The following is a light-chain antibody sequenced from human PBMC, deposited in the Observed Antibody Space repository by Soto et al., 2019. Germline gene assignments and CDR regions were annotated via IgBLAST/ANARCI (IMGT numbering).Light chain of an antibody. Sequence: QSALTQPPSASGSPGQSVAISCSGTSSDVGGYNYVSWYQLHPGKAPKLMIYDVNKRPSGVPDRFSGSKSGNTASLTVSGHQAADEADEYCIAYAGRNKPAFGGGTKLTVL. J-gene: IGLJ2*01. V-gene: IGLV2-8*01. CDR3: IAYAGRNKPA. CDR2: DVN. CDR1: SSDVGGYNY.